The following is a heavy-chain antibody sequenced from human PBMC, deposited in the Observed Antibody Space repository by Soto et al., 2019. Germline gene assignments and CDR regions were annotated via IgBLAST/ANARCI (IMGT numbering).Heavy chain of an antibody. D-gene: IGHD3-22*01. V-gene: IGHV3-23*01. CDR2: ISGSGGST. CDR3: AKEPLGYYYDSSGPWDY. CDR1: GFTFSSYA. J-gene: IGHJ4*02. Sequence: GGSLRLSCAASGFTFSSYAMSWVRQAPGKGLEWVSAISGSGGSTYYADSVKGRFTISRDNSKNTLYLQMNSLRAKDTAVYYSAKEPLGYYYDSSGPWDYWGQGILVTVSS.